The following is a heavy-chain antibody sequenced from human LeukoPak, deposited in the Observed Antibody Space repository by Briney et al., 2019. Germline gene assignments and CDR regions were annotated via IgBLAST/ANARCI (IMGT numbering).Heavy chain of an antibody. J-gene: IGHJ3*01. V-gene: IGHV4-59*13. CDR3: VRDRSGTYYSFDV. D-gene: IGHD1-26*01. CDR1: GGSIGSSF. CDR2: ISYNGGT. Sequence: PSETLSLTCSVFGGSIGSSFWNWIRLSPGKGLEWIGYISYNGGTNYSPSLKSRVIISIDTSKNQLSLNLTSVTAADTALYYCVRDRSGTYYSFDVWGQGTMVSVSA.